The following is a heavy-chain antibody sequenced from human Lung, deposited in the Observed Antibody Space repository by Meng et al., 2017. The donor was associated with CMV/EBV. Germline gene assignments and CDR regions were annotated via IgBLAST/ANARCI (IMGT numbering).Heavy chain of an antibody. CDR1: GGTSRSNGYD. CDR2: IYHSGST. D-gene: IGHD1-14*01. V-gene: IGHV4-39*02. Sequence: LQEAGSGRGRVKASETLSLTCTVCGGTSRSNGYDWDWDGQTTGKGLEWIGAIYHSGSTSSPPSLPSPLPIFLSTSQTPFSLMFSSLPATAPALFSCARLRGCSGRACWGQGTLVTVSS. J-gene: IGHJ4*02. CDR3: ARLRGCSGRAC.